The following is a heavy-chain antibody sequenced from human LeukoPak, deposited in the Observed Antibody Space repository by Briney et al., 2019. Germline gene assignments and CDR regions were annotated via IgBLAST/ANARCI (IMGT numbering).Heavy chain of an antibody. CDR2: ISGSGGST. J-gene: IGHJ4*02. V-gene: IGHV3-23*01. D-gene: IGHD6-6*01. Sequence: GGSLRLSCAASGFTFSSYAVSWVRQAPGKGLEWVSAISGSGGSTYYADSVKGRFTSSRDNSKNPLYLQMTSLRAEDTAVYYCAKDSSSSGFDYWGQGTLVTVSS. CDR3: AKDSSSSGFDY. CDR1: GFTFSSYA.